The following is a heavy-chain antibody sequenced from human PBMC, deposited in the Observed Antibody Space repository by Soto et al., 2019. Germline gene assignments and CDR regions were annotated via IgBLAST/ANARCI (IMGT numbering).Heavy chain of an antibody. D-gene: IGHD3-10*01. J-gene: IGHJ6*02. CDR3: AREGYGSGSQLYYYYGMDV. CDR1: GGSFSGYY. Sequence: PSETLSLTCAAYGGSFSGYYWSWIRQPPGKGLEWIGEINHSGSTNYNPSLKSRVTISVDTSKNLFSLKLSSVTAADTAVYYCAREGYGSGSQLYYYYGMDVWGQGTTVS. V-gene: IGHV4-34*01. CDR2: INHSGST.